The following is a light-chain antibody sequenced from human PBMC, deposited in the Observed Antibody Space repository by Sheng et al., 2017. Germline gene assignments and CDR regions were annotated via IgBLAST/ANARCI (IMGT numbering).Light chain of an antibody. CDR3: QQYDNWPSIT. V-gene: IGKV3-15*01. CDR1: QSVSSK. J-gene: IGKJ5*01. Sequence: EIVMTQSPATLSVSPGERATLSCRASQSVSSKLTWYQQKPGQAPRLLIYAASTRATGIPARFXGSGSGTDFTLTISSLQSEDFAVYYCQQYDNWPSITFGQGTRLEIK. CDR2: AAS.